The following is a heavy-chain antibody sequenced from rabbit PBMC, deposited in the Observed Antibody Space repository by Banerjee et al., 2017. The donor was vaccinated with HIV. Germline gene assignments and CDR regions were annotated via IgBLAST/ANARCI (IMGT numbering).Heavy chain of an antibody. CDR2: IDAGSSGSI. CDR1: GFTFSSTYW. Sequence: QEQLEESGGGLVKPEGSLTLTCTASGFTFSSTYWPCWVRQAPGKGLVWIACIDAGSSGSIYYASWAKGRFTVSKTPATTVTLQMTSLTAADTAPYFCARDDYGFNLCGQGSLVTVS. D-gene: IGHD2-1*01. CDR3: ARDDYGFNL. J-gene: IGHJ4*01. V-gene: IGHV1S45*01.